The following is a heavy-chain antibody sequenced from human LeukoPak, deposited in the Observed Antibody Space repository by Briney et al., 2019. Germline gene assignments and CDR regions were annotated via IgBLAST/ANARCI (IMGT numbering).Heavy chain of an antibody. J-gene: IGHJ4*02. Sequence: GGSLRLSCTASGFSFSRYWLSWVRQAPGKGLEWVANIKQDGSEKYYVDSVKGRFTISRDNAKNSLYLQVNSLRAEDTAVYYCASGAYYDFWSAYIYWGQGTLVTVSS. CDR1: GFSFSRYW. CDR3: ASGAYYDFWSAYIY. V-gene: IGHV3-7*01. D-gene: IGHD3-3*01. CDR2: IKQDGSEK.